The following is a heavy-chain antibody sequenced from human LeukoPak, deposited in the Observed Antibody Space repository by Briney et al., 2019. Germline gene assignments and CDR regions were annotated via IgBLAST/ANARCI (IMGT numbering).Heavy chain of an antibody. V-gene: IGHV3-23*01. CDR1: GFTFSSYA. CDR2: ISGSGGST. Sequence: GGSLRLSCAASGFTFSSYAMSWVRQAPGKGLEWVSAISGSGGSTYYADSVKGRFTISRDNSKNMLYLQMNSLRAEDTAVYYCARAHSSSDYFDYWGQGILVIVSS. J-gene: IGHJ4*02. D-gene: IGHD6-19*01. CDR3: ARAHSSSDYFDY.